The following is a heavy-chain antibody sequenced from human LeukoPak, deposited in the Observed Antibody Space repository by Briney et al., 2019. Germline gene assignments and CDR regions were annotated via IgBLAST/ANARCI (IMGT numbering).Heavy chain of an antibody. J-gene: IGHJ5*02. CDR3: ARGMYYDFWSGPGWFDP. CDR1: GYTFTSYD. CDR2: MNPNSGNT. D-gene: IGHD3-3*01. Sequence: ASVKVSCKASGYTFTSYDINWVRQATGQGLEWMGWMNPNSGNTGYAQKFQGRVTITRNTSISTAYMELSSLRSEDTAVYYCARGMYYDFWSGPGWFDPWGQGTLVTVSS. V-gene: IGHV1-8*03.